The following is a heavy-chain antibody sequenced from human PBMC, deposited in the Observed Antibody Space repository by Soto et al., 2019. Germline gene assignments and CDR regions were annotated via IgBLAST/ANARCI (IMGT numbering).Heavy chain of an antibody. J-gene: IGHJ4*02. CDR2: IVPMFGTS. Sequence: QERLVQSGAEVRKPGSSVKVSCKVTGGTSTRYAINWVRQAPGQGLEWMGGIVPMFGTSKYAQKFQGRVTITADTSKNIAYMELRSLISADTAVYYCNRGSEYDFWSGYLWGQGTLVSFSS. CDR1: GGTSTRYA. CDR3: NRGSEYDFWSGYL. D-gene: IGHD3-3*01. V-gene: IGHV1-69*06.